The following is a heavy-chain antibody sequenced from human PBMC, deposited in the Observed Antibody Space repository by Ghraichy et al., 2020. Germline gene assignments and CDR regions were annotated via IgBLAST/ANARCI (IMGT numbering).Heavy chain of an antibody. D-gene: IGHD4-17*01. J-gene: IGHJ4*02. CDR3: ARDGMTAVTTPLDY. Sequence: GESQNISCAASGFDFSRYGMHWVRQAPGKGLEWVAVIWYDGRNKYYADSVKGRFTISRDNSKNTLYLQMNSPRAEDTAVYYCARDGMTAVTTPLDYWGQGTLVTVSS. CDR1: GFDFSRYG. V-gene: IGHV3-33*01. CDR2: IWYDGRNK.